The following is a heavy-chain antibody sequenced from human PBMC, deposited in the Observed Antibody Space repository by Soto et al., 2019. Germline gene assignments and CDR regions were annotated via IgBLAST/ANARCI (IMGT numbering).Heavy chain of an antibody. J-gene: IGHJ4*02. Sequence: QVQLMESGGGVIQPGRPLRLSCAASGLTFSTYGMHWVRQAPGKGLEWVALISDDGSNKYYADSVKGRFTISRDNSKNTLYLQMNSLRVEDTAVYYCALAHKDTTVATGALDYWGRGTLVTVSS. D-gene: IGHD1-1*01. CDR1: GLTFSTYG. CDR2: ISDDGSNK. V-gene: IGHV3-30*03. CDR3: ALAHKDTTVATGALDY.